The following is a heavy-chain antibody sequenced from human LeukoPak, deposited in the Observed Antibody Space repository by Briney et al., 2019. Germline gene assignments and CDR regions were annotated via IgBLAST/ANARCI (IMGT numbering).Heavy chain of an antibody. V-gene: IGHV4-39*01. CDR3: ARARTRYCSSSNCYLNWFDP. J-gene: IGHJ5*02. Sequence: PSETLSLTCTVSGGSIRRSSYYWGWTRQPPGKGLEWIGSIYYTGSTYYNPALKSRITMSIDTSKNQFSLRLSSVTAADTAVYYCARARTRYCSSSNCYLNWFDPWGQGTLVTVSS. D-gene: IGHD2-2*01. CDR1: GGSIRRSSYY. CDR2: IYYTGST.